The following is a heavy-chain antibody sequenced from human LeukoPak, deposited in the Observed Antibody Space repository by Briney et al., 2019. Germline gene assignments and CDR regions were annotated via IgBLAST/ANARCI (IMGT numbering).Heavy chain of an antibody. CDR3: ARGGSSYYFDY. Sequence: SETLSLTCTVSGGSISSYYWSWIRQPPGKGLEWIGYIYYSGSTNYNPSLKSRVTISVDTSKNQFSLKLSSVTAADTAVYYCARGGSSYYFDYWGQGTLVTVSS. CDR1: GGSISSYY. V-gene: IGHV4-59*01. D-gene: IGHD6-6*01. J-gene: IGHJ4*02. CDR2: IYYSGST.